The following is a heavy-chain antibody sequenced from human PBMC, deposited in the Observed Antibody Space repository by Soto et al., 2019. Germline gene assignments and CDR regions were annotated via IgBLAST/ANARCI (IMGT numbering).Heavy chain of an antibody. V-gene: IGHV3-21*02. J-gene: IGHJ6*02. CDR2: ISGGSAYI. CDR3: VRVWRLVGRYAMDV. Sequence: EVQLVESGGGLVKPGGSLRLSCVGPGFIFSSYYMNWVRQAPGKGLEWVSSISGGSAYIYYADSVKGRFTISRDNAKNSLYLEMNSLRVEVTAVYSCVRVWRLVGRYAMDVWGQGTTVTVSS. D-gene: IGHD6-25*01. CDR1: GFIFSSYY.